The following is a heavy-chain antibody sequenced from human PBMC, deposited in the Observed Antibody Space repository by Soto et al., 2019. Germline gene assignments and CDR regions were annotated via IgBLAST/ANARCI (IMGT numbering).Heavy chain of an antibody. V-gene: IGHV3-15*01. Sequence: PGGSLRLSCAASGFTFSNAWMSWVRQAPGKGLEWVGRIKSKTDGGTTDYAAPVKGRFTISRDDSKNTLYLQMNSLKTEDTAVYYCTTARAVSGYYLAVFDIWGQGTMVTVSS. J-gene: IGHJ3*02. CDR2: IKSKTDGGTT. CDR1: GFTFSNAW. D-gene: IGHD3-22*01. CDR3: TTARAVSGYYLAVFDI.